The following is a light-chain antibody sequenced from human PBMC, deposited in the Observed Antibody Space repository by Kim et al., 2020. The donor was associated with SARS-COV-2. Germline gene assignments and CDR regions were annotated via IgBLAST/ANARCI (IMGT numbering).Light chain of an antibody. CDR2: YDS. Sequence: LTQPPSVSVAPGKTARITCGGNNIGSKSVHWYQQKPGQAPVLVIYYDSDRPSGIPERFSGSNSGNTATLTISRVEAGDEADYYCQVWDSSRIGVFGG. CDR1: NIGSKS. CDR3: QVWDSSRIGV. J-gene: IGLJ3*02. V-gene: IGLV3-21*04.